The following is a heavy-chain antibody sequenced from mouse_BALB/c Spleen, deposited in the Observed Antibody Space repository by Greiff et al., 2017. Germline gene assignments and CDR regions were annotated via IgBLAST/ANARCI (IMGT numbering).Heavy chain of an antibody. CDR3: AAGPAWFAY. CDR1: GFTFSDYY. Sequence: EVQVVESGGGLVKPGGSLKLSCAASGFTFSDYYMYWVRQTPEKRLEWVATISDGGSYTYYPDSVKGRFTISRDNAKNNLYLQMSSLKSEDTAMYYCAAGPAWFAYWGQGTLVTVSA. CDR2: ISDGGSYT. J-gene: IGHJ3*01. V-gene: IGHV5-4*02.